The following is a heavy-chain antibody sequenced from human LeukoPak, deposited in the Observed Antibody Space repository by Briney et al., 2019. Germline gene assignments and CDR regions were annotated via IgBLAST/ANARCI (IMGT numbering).Heavy chain of an antibody. V-gene: IGHV4-39*07. Sequence: PSETLSLTCTVSGGSISSSSYYWGWIRQPPGKGLELIGSIYYSGSTYYNPSLKSRVTISLDTSKNQFSLKLSSVTAADTAVYYCAKDLRYSGSYYYDQWGQGTLVTVSS. CDR3: AKDLRYSGSYYYDQ. D-gene: IGHD1-26*01. J-gene: IGHJ4*02. CDR1: GGSISSSSYY. CDR2: IYYSGST.